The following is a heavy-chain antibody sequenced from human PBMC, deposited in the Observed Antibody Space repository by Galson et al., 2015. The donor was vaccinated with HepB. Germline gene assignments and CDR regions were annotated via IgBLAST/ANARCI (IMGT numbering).Heavy chain of an antibody. Sequence: SLRLSCAASGFTFRNYAMSWARQAPGKGLEWVSSISGSGGATDYADSVKGRLTICRDNSNNLLYLQMNSLRADDTAVYYCAKYSVLQLWPRGAYFDYWGQGTTVTVSS. J-gene: IGHJ4*03. V-gene: IGHV3-23*01. CDR2: ISGSGGAT. D-gene: IGHD1-1*01. CDR1: GFTFRNYA. CDR3: AKYSVLQLWPRGAYFDY.